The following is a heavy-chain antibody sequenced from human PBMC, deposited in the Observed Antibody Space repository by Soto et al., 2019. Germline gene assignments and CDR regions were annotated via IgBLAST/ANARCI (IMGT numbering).Heavy chain of an antibody. V-gene: IGHV4-31*03. CDR3: ARKDCGYADYMDV. CDR1: GGSISRGGYY. J-gene: IGHJ6*03. Sequence: QVQLQESGPGLVKPSQTLSLTCTVSGGSISRGGYYWSWIRQHPGKGLEWIGYIYYSGGTYYNPSLKSRVTISVDTSEKQFSLRLSSVTAADTAVYYCARKDCGYADYMDVWGKGTTVTVSS. D-gene: IGHD5-12*01. CDR2: IYYSGGT.